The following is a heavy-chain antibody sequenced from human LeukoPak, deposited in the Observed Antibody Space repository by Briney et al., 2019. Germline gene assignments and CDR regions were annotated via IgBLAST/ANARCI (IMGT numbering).Heavy chain of an antibody. D-gene: IGHD6-13*01. CDR2: IKQDGSEK. CDR1: GFTFSSYW. Sequence: GGSLRLPCAASGFTFSSYWMSWVRQAPGKGLEWVANIKQDGSEKYYVDSVKGRFTISRDNAKNSLYLQMNSLRAEDTAVYCCARHSSSWSYYYYYMDVWGKGTTVTVSS. V-gene: IGHV3-7*01. CDR3: ARHSSSWSYYYYYMDV. J-gene: IGHJ6*03.